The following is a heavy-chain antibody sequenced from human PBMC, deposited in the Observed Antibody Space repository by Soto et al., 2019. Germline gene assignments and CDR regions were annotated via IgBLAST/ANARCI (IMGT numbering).Heavy chain of an antibody. Sequence: EVQLLESGGGLVQPGGSLRLSCAASGFTFSSYAMSWVRQAPGKGLEWVSAISGSGGSTYYADSVKGRFTISRDNSKNTLYLQMNSLRAEDTAVYYCAVGGYCSSTSCRYYFEYWGQGPVVTVSS. CDR1: GFTFSSYA. CDR3: AVGGYCSSTSCRYYFEY. CDR2: ISGSGGST. V-gene: IGHV3-23*01. D-gene: IGHD2-2*01. J-gene: IGHJ4*02.